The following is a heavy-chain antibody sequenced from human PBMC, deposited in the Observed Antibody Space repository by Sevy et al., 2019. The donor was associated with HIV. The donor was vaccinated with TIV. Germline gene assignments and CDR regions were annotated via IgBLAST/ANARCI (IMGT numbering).Heavy chain of an antibody. Sequence: SETLSLTCTVSGGSISSSSYYWGWIRQPPGKGLAWIGSIYYSGSTYYNPSLQSRVTISVDTSKNQFSLKLSSVTAADTAVYYCARRSLDGYNSGREDYDYWGQGTLVTVSS. CDR3: ARRSLDGYNSGREDYDY. J-gene: IGHJ4*02. D-gene: IGHD3-10*01. CDR2: IYYSGST. V-gene: IGHV4-39*01. CDR1: GGSISSSSYY.